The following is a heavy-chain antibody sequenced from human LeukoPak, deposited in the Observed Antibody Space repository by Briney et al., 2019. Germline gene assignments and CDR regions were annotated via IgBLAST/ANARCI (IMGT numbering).Heavy chain of an antibody. CDR3: VYGGTYNWFDP. J-gene: IGHJ5*02. V-gene: IGHV3-23*01. CDR2: ISGSGGST. CDR1: GFTFSSYS. D-gene: IGHD4-23*01. Sequence: PGGSLRLSCAASGFTFSSYSMSWVRQAPGKGLEWVSAISGSGGSTYYADSVKGRFTISRDNSKNTLYLQMNSLRAEDTAVYYCVYGGTYNWFDPWGQGTLVTVSS.